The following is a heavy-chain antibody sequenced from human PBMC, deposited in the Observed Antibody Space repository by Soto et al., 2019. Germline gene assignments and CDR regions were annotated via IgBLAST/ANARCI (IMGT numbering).Heavy chain of an antibody. D-gene: IGHD2-2*02. V-gene: IGHV3-23*01. CDR1: GFTFSSYA. CDR2: ISGSGGST. CDR3: AKDRRDCSSTSCYTVFDY. Sequence: GGSLRLSCAASGFTFSSYAMSWVRQAPGKGLEWVSAISGSGGSTYYADSVKGRFTISRDNSKNTLYLQMNSLRAEDTAVYYCAKDRRDCSSTSCYTVFDYWGQGTMGKVS. J-gene: IGHJ4*02.